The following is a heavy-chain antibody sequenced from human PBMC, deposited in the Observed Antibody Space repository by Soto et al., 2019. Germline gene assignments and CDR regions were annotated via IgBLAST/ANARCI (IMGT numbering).Heavy chain of an antibody. CDR2: IKQDGSEK. Sequence: EVQLVESGGGLVQPGGSLRLSCATSGFTFSNSWMSWVRQAPGKGLEWVANIKQDGSEKYYVDSVKGRFTISRDNARNSLYLQMNSLRAEDTAAYYCAREFDYWGQGTLVTVSS. CDR3: AREFDY. V-gene: IGHV3-7*04. CDR1: GFTFSNSW. J-gene: IGHJ4*02.